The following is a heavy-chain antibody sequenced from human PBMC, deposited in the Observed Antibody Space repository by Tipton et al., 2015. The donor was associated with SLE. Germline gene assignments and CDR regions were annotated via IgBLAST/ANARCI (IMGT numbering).Heavy chain of an antibody. V-gene: IGHV3-9*01. CDR3: AKDRDFADGAFDI. Sequence: SLRLSCAASGFTFDDYAMHWVRQAPGKGLEWVSGISWNSGSIGYADSVKGRFTISRDNAKNSLYLQMNSLRAEDTALYYCAKDRDFADGAFDIWGQGTMVTVSS. D-gene: IGHD3-3*01. J-gene: IGHJ3*02. CDR1: GFTFDDYA. CDR2: ISWNSGSI.